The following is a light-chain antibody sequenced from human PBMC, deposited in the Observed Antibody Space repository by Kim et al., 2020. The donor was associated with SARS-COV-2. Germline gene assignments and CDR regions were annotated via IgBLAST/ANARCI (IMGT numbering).Light chain of an antibody. CDR3: QAWDSSTAV. J-gene: IGLJ2*01. V-gene: IGLV3-1*01. Sequence: SVSPGQTASITCSGDKLGDKYACWYHQKPGQSPVLVIYQDSKRPSGIPELFSGSNSGNTATLTISGTQAMDEADYYCQAWDSSTAVFGGGTKLTVL. CDR2: QDS. CDR1: KLGDKY.